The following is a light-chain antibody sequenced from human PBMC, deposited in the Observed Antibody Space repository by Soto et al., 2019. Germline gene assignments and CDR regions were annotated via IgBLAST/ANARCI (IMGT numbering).Light chain of an antibody. CDR1: HSVSSSY. J-gene: IGKJ5*01. CDR2: GAS. CDR3: QQDYHIP. Sequence: GGVTLSCRARHSVSSSYLYRYQQKPGPALRLLIYGASARATGIPARFSGCGSGTDFTLTIRRLQPEAFAVYYCQQDYHIPFGQGTRLEIK. V-gene: IGKV3D-7*01.